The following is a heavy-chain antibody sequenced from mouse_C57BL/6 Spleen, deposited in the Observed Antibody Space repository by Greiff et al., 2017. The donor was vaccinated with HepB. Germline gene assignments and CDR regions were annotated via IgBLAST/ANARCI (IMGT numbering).Heavy chain of an antibody. Sequence: VQLQQPGAELVLPGASVKLSCKASGYTFPSYWMHWVKPMPGQGLEWIGELDPSDSYTNSNHKFKGKSTLTVDKSASTAYMQLSSLTSEDSAVYYCARPFYGSSPYYAMDYWGQGTSVTVSS. CDR1: GYTFPSYW. CDR2: LDPSDSYT. D-gene: IGHD1-1*01. J-gene: IGHJ4*01. CDR3: ARPFYGSSPYYAMDY. V-gene: IGHV1-69*01.